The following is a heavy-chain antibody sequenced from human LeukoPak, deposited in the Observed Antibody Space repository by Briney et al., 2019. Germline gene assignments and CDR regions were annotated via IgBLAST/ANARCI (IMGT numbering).Heavy chain of an antibody. J-gene: IGHJ4*02. V-gene: IGHV4-34*01. CDR3: ARAADYCDSSGYYPLDY. CDR1: GGSFSGYY. D-gene: IGHD3-22*01. Sequence: SETLSLTCAVYGGSFSGYYWSGIRQPPGKGLEWIGEINHSGSTNYNPSLKSRVTISVDTSKNQFSLKLSSVTAADTAVYYCARAADYCDSSGYYPLDYWGQGTLVTVSS. CDR2: INHSGST.